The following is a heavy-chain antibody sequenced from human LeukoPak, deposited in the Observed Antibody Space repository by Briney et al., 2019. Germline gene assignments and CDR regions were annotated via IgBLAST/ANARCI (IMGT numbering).Heavy chain of an antibody. J-gene: IGHJ3*02. CDR3: ARERPRNTYYDSSGAFDI. V-gene: IGHV3-30-3*01. CDR2: ISYDGSNK. Sequence: PGGSLRLSCAASGFTFSSYAMHWVRQAPGKGLEWVAVISYDGSNKYYADSVKGRFTISRDNSKNTLYLQMNSLRAEDTAVYYCARERPRNTYYDSSGAFDIWGQGTMVTVSS. D-gene: IGHD3-22*01. CDR1: GFTFSSYA.